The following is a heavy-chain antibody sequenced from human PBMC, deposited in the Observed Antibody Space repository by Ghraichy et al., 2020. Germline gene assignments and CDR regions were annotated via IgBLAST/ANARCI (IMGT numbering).Heavy chain of an antibody. CDR2: ISAYNGNT. Sequence: ASVKVSCKASGYTFTSYGISWVRQAPGQGLEWMGWISAYNGNTNYAQKLQGRVTMTTDTSTSTAYMELRSLRSDDTAVYYCARDPPIAVAATNWFDPWGQGTLVTVSS. V-gene: IGHV1-18*01. D-gene: IGHD6-19*01. CDR1: GYTFTSYG. J-gene: IGHJ5*02. CDR3: ARDPPIAVAATNWFDP.